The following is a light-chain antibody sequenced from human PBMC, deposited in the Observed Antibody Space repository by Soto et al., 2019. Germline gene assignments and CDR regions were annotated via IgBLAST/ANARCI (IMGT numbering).Light chain of an antibody. CDR2: DAS. V-gene: IGKV3-20*01. Sequence: EIVLTQSPGTLSLSPGERATLSCRASQSVSSTHLAWYQQKPGRAPRLLIYDASSRATGIPDRFSGSGSGTDFTLTISRLEPEDFAVYYCQQFSSTPWTFGQGTEVEIK. J-gene: IGKJ1*01. CDR1: QSVSSTH. CDR3: QQFSSTPWT.